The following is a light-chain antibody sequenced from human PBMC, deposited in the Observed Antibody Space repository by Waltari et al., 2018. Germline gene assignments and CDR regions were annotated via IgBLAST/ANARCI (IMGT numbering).Light chain of an antibody. V-gene: IGKV1-39*01. CDR1: QNINTN. CDR2: AAS. CDR3: QQSCTAPMYT. Sequence: DIQMTQSPSSLAASVGDRVTITCRASQNINTNLNWYQQKPGKAPKVLIYAASTLKSGVPSRFSGSGSGTDVTLTISSLQPEDFAVYYCQQSCTAPMYTFGQGTKLEV. J-gene: IGKJ2*01.